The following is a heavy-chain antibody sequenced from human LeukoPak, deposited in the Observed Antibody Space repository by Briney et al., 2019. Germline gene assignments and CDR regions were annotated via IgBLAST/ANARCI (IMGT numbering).Heavy chain of an antibody. J-gene: IGHJ3*02. CDR1: GFTFSNYH. Sequence: PGGSLRLSCTASGFTFSNYHMNWVRQAPGKGLEWVSSVSSSSVYTHYADSVKGRFTISRDNGKNSLYLQMSSLRAEDTALYYCARDALRDDAFDIWGQGTLVTVSS. CDR2: VSSSSVYT. V-gene: IGHV3-21*04. CDR3: ARDALRDDAFDI.